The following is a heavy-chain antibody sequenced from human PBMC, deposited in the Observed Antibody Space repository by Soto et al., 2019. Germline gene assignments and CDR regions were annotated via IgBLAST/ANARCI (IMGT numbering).Heavy chain of an antibody. D-gene: IGHD3-22*01. CDR1: EFTVSSNY. CDR2: LYSGGDT. V-gene: IGHV3-66*01. J-gene: IGHJ1*01. Sequence: EVPLVESGGNLVQPGGSLRLSCVVSEFTVSSNYMSWVRQAPGKGLEWVSALYSGGDTYYADSVKGRFIISRDNSKNTLYLQMNSLRVEDTAVYYCARNLHHYDSSGRTPSPEYFQHWGQGTLVTVSS. CDR3: ARNLHHYDSSGRTPSPEYFQH.